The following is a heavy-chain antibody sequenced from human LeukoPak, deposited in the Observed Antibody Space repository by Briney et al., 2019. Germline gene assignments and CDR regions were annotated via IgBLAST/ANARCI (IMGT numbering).Heavy chain of an antibody. V-gene: IGHV3-9*01. Sequence: GGSLRLSCAASGFTFDDYAMHWVRQAPGKGLEWVSGISWNSGGIGYADSVKGRFTISRDNAKNSLYLQMNSLRAEDTALYYCAKGKYEYYYYYGMDVWGQGTTVTVSS. CDR2: ISWNSGGI. CDR3: AKGKYEYYYYYGMDV. J-gene: IGHJ6*02. D-gene: IGHD2/OR15-2a*01. CDR1: GFTFDDYA.